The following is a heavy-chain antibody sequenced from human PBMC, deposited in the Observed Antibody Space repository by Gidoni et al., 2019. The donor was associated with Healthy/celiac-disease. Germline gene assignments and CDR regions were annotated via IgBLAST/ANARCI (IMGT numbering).Heavy chain of an antibody. CDR2: ISSSSSTI. V-gene: IGHV3-48*02. CDR3: ATNNYYDSSGLSGYYYGMDV. Sequence: EAQLVDSGGGLVQPGGSLRLSCAASGFPFSSYSLNWVRQAPGKGLEWVSYISSSSSTIYYADSVKGRFTISRDNAKNSLYLQMNSLRDEDTAVYYCATNNYYDSSGLSGYYYGMDVWGQGTTVTVSS. CDR1: GFPFSSYS. J-gene: IGHJ6*02. D-gene: IGHD3-22*01.